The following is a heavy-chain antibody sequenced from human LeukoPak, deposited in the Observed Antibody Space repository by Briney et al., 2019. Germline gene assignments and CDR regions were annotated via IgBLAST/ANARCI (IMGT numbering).Heavy chain of an antibody. CDR2: INHSGSS. D-gene: IGHD5-18*01. CDR1: GGSFRAYY. V-gene: IGHV4-34*01. J-gene: IGHJ5*02. Sequence: PSETLSLTCAVYGGSFRAYYWTWIRQPPGKGLEWIGEINHSGSSNYNSSLRSRVTISVDTSYKQFSLRLSSVTAADTAVYYCAPRGDIEHSYVYGKWFDPWGQGTRVTVSS. CDR3: APRGDIEHSYVYGKWFDP.